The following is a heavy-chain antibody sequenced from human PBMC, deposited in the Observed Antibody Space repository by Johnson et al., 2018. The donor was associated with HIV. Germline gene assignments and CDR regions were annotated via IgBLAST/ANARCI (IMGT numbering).Heavy chain of an antibody. Sequence: QVQLVESGGGLVQPGGSLRLSCAASGFTFRDYYMNWMRQAPGKGLEWVSHISSSGSTIYYADSVKGRFTISRDNAKKSLYLQMNSLRAEDTAVYYCAKDYYYDSSGYFLTCAFDIWGQGTMVTVSS. CDR3: AKDYYYDSSGYFLTCAFDI. D-gene: IGHD3-22*01. CDR1: GFTFRDYY. J-gene: IGHJ3*02. V-gene: IGHV3-11*01. CDR2: ISSSGSTI.